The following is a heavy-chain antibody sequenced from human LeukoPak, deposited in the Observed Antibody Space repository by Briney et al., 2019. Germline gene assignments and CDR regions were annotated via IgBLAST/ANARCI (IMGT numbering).Heavy chain of an antibody. CDR3: ARGFHRYNYDSGAYSVY. Sequence: GGSLRLSCAASGFIFTSYSMNWVRQAPGKGLEWLSYISSSSSTIHYADSVRGRFTISRDNAKNSLYLQMNSLRAEDTAVYYCARGFHRYNYDSGAYSVYWGQGTLVTVSS. J-gene: IGHJ4*02. D-gene: IGHD3-22*01. CDR1: GFIFTSYS. CDR2: ISSSSSTI. V-gene: IGHV3-48*01.